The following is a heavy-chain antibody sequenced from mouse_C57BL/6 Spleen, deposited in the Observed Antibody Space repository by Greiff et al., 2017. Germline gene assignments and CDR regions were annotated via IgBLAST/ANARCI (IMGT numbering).Heavy chain of an antibody. CDR1: GYTFTSYW. V-gene: IGHV1-64*01. J-gene: IGHJ2*01. CDR2: IHPNSGST. D-gene: IGHD2-3*01. Sequence: QVQLQQPGAELVKPGASVKLSCKASGYTFTSYWMHWVKQRPGQGLEWIGMIHPNSGSTNYNEKFKSKATLTVDKSSSTAYMQLSSLTSEDSAVYYCAIKVDGYYEYCDYWGQGTTRTVSS. CDR3: AIKVDGYYEYCDY.